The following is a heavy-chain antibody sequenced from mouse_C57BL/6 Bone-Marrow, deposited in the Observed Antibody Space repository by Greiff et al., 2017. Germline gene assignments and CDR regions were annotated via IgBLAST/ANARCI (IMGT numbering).Heavy chain of an antibody. J-gene: IGHJ2*01. V-gene: IGHV14-2*01. D-gene: IGHD1-1*01. CDR2: IDPEDGET. CDR1: GFNITDYY. Sequence: VQLKQSGAELVKPGASVTLSCTASGFNITDYYIHWVKQRTEQGLEWIGRIDPEDGETKYAPKFQDKATITADTSSNTACLQLSSLTSEDTAVYYCTRSLSYYGTNYWGQGTTLTVSS. CDR3: TRSLSYYGTNY.